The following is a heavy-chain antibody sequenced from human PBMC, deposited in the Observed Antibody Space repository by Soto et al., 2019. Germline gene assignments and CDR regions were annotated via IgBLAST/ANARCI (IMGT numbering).Heavy chain of an antibody. D-gene: IGHD3-22*01. V-gene: IGHV4-59*12. Sequence: SETLSLTCTVSGGSISSYYWSWIRQPPGKGLEWIGYIYYSGSTNYNPSLKSRVTISVDTSKNQFSLKLSSVTAADTAVYYCAARYYYDSSGYPRFDYWGQGTLVTVSS. CDR2: IYYSGST. J-gene: IGHJ4*02. CDR1: GGSISSYY. CDR3: AARYYYDSSGYPRFDY.